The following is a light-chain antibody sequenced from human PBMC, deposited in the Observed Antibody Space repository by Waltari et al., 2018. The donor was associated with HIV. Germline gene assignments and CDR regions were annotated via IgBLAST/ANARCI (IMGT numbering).Light chain of an antibody. V-gene: IGLV1-51*01. Sequence: QSLLTQPPSVSAAPGQKVTISCSGSTSNIGSNYVSWYEQFPGADPKLLISDNKKRPSGSPDRFAGSKSGTSATLAITGLQTGDEADYYCATWDSSLNAVVFGGGTKLTVL. J-gene: IGLJ3*02. CDR3: ATWDSSLNAVV. CDR1: TSNIGSNY. CDR2: DNK.